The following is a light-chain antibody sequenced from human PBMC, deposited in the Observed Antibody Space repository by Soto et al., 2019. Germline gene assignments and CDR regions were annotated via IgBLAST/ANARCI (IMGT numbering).Light chain of an antibody. CDR2: TLS. CDR3: LKRIEFPWT. Sequence: IVMTQTPLSLPVTPGEPASISCRSNQSLWDSDDGNTYLDWFLQKPGQSPQLLIYTLSYRASGVPYRFSGRGSGTEFTIQISRVDAEDVGVYFCLKRIEFPWTLGGGTRVAIK. V-gene: IGKV2-40*01. J-gene: IGKJ4*02. CDR1: QSLWDSDDGNTY.